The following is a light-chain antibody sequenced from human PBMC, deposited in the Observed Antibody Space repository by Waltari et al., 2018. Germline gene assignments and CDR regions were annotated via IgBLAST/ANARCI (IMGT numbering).Light chain of an antibody. CDR3: MQALQTPFT. CDR2: LGS. Sequence: DIVMTQSPLSLPVTPGESASISCRSSQSLLHSNGDTYLDWYLQRPGQSPQLLIYLGSSRASGVPDRFSGSGSGTDFTLKISRVEAADVGVYYCMQALQTPFTFGPGTKVDIK. J-gene: IGKJ3*01. V-gene: IGKV2-28*01. CDR1: QSLLHSNGDTY.